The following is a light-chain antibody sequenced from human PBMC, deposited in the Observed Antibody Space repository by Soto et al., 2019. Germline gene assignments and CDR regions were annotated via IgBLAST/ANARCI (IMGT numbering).Light chain of an antibody. Sequence: EIVLTQSPGTLSLSPGERATLSCRASQSVSSYLAWYQHKPGQAPKLLIYDAFNRATGIPARFSGSRSGTDFTLTISSLEPEDFAVYFCQQRSKWPRYSFGQGTKLEIK. V-gene: IGKV3-11*01. J-gene: IGKJ2*03. CDR3: QQRSKWPRYS. CDR1: QSVSSY. CDR2: DAF.